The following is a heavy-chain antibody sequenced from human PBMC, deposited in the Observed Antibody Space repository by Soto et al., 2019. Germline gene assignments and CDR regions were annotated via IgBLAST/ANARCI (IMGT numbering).Heavy chain of an antibody. CDR3: EKGPEQLVHGVFDY. V-gene: IGHV3-23*01. CDR1: GFTLSSYV. Sequence: EVQLLESGGALVQPGGSLRLSCAASGFTLSSYVMSWVRQAPGKGLEWVSGIGAGGGGTYFADSVKGRFTISRDNSKNTLYLQMNSLRAEDTAVYYCEKGPEQLVHGVFDYWGQGTLVTVSS. CDR2: IGAGGGGT. J-gene: IGHJ4*02. D-gene: IGHD6-6*01.